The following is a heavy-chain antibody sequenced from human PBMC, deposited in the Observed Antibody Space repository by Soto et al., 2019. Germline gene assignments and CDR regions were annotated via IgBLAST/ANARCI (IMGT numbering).Heavy chain of an antibody. Sequence: VQLVASGGGVVQPGRSLRLSCAASGLLFSNFGMHWVRQAPGKGLEWVAVISFDGGEKFYVDSVKGRFTISRDNTKNTVSLQMDGLRPEDTAIYSCALYSGYDWRRSPFDFWGQGTLVTVSS. J-gene: IGHJ4*02. V-gene: IGHV3-30*03. CDR1: GLLFSNFG. CDR3: ALYSGYDWRRSPFDF. CDR2: ISFDGGEK. D-gene: IGHD5-12*01.